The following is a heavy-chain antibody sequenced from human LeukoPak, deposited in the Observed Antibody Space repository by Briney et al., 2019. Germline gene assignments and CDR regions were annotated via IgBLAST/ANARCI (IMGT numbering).Heavy chain of an antibody. CDR3: ARGEVPAYDYVWGSYRGDAFDI. CDR2: IYHSGST. D-gene: IGHD3-16*02. V-gene: IGHV4-4*02. CDR1: GGSISSSNW. Sequence: SETLSLTCAVSGGSISSSNWWSWVRQPPGKGLEWIGEIYHSGSTNYNPSLKSRVTISVDKSKNQFSLKLSSVTAADTAVYYCARGEVPAYDYVWGSYRGDAFDIWGQGTMVTLSS. J-gene: IGHJ3*02.